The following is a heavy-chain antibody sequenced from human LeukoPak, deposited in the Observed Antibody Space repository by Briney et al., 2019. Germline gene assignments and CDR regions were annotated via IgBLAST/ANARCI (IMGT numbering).Heavy chain of an antibody. J-gene: IGHJ6*03. V-gene: IGHV1-46*01. Sequence: ASVKVSCKASGYTFTSYYMHWVRQAPGQGLEWMGIINPSGGSTSYAQKFQGRVTMTRDMSTSTVYMELSSLRSEDTAVYYCARNYCSGGSCHYYYYMDVWGKGTTVTVSS. CDR1: GYTFTSYY. D-gene: IGHD2-15*01. CDR3: ARNYCSGGSCHYYYYMDV. CDR2: INPSGGST.